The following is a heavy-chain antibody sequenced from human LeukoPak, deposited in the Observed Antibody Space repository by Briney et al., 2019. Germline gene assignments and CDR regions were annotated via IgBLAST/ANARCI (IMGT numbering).Heavy chain of an antibody. V-gene: IGHV4-39*01. D-gene: IGHD3-22*01. CDR3: AGGSYYDSSGSPEN. CDR1: GGSISSSSYY. Sequence: SETLSLTCTVSGGSISSSSYYWGWIRQPPGKGPEWIGSIYYSGSTYYNPSLKSRVTISVDTSKNQFSLKLSSVTAADTAVYYCAGGSYYDSSGSPENWGQGTLVTVSS. CDR2: IYYSGST. J-gene: IGHJ4*02.